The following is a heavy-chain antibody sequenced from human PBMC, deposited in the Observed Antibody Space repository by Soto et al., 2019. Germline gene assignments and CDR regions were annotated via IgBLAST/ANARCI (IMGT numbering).Heavy chain of an antibody. CDR2: SRDKPQGYST. Sequence: EVQLVESGGGLVQPGGSLRLSCAGSGFTLSDHYIDWVRQAPGKGLEWVGRSRDKPQGYSTAYAASVKGRFTTSRVESKNSAYLQMNRLKTEETAVYYCVRATYFSDSSGYTRCLDYWGQGTLVTVSS. V-gene: IGHV3-72*01. D-gene: IGHD3-22*01. J-gene: IGHJ4*02. CDR1: GFTLSDHY. CDR3: VRATYFSDSSGYTRCLDY.